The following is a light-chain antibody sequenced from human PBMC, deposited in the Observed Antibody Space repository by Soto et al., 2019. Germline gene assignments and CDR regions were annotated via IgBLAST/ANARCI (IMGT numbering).Light chain of an antibody. V-gene: IGKV1-5*03. J-gene: IGKJ4*01. CDR3: QQNDDSPLT. Sequence: DIPMTQPTSTLSGSVGDKVIITCRASESISIWLAWYQQKPGKAPNLLINKASSLQSEVPSRFSGSGSGTEFTLSISSLQPEDSASYYCQQNDDSPLTFGRGTKVDIK. CDR2: KAS. CDR1: ESISIW.